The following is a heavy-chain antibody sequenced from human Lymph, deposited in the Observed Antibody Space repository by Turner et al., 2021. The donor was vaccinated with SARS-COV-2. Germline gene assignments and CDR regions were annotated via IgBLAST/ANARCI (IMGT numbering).Heavy chain of an antibody. V-gene: IGHV3-48*02. CDR2: ISISSSTI. D-gene: IGHD2-15*01. J-gene: IGHJ6*02. CDR3: ARDRGGYGAYYYGMDV. CDR1: GCTFSSYS. Sequence: EVQLVESGGGLVQPGGSLRLPCAASGCTFSSYSMNWVRQAPGKGLDWVSYISISSSTIYYADSVKGRFTISRDNAKNSLYLQMNSLRDEDTAVYYCARDRGGYGAYYYGMDVWGQGTTVTVSS.